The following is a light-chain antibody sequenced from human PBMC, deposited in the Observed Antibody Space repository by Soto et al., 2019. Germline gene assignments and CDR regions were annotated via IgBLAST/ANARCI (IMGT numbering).Light chain of an antibody. Sequence: DIQMTQSPSSLSASVGDRVTITCRASQSISSYLNWYQQKPGQAPKLLIYAASSLQSGLPSRFSGSGSGTYVTLTISSLQPEDFATYYCQQSYSTPRFGQGTKV. CDR2: AAS. J-gene: IGKJ1*01. CDR3: QQSYSTPR. V-gene: IGKV1-39*01. CDR1: QSISSY.